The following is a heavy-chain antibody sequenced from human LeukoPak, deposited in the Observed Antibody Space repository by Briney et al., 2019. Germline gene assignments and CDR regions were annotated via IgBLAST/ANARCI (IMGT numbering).Heavy chain of an antibody. J-gene: IGHJ6*03. D-gene: IGHD2-2*01. CDR2: IYTRGST. Sequence: SETLSLTCIVCGDSISIYYWSWMREPPGEGREWIWYIYTRGSTNYNASLKSRVTISVDTSKNQFSLKLSSVTAADTAVYYCARRRDCSSTSCPHPGRSYYMDVWGKGTTVTVSS. CDR3: ARRRDCSSTSCPHPGRSYYMDV. V-gene: IGHV4-4*09. CDR1: GDSISIYY.